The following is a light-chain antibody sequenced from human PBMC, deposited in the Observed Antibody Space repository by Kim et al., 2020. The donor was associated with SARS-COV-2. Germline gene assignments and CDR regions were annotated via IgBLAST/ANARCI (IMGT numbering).Light chain of an antibody. Sequence: GETVPLSCPRSRRRIARHFVQWYPPRPGSPPPTLIYEDDPRPSGVPYRFSGSIDGSSNSASLTISGLETEDEADYYCQSFDNSVVVFGGGTQLTVL. J-gene: IGLJ2*01. CDR1: RRRIARHF. CDR2: EDD. CDR3: QSFDNSVVV. V-gene: IGLV6-57*01.